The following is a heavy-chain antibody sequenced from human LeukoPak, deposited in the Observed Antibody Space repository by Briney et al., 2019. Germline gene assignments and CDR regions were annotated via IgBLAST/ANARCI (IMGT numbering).Heavy chain of an antibody. J-gene: IGHJ4*02. CDR2: IHSGGST. CDR3: ARVGSTLPFDY. D-gene: IGHD1-26*01. CDR1: GFTVSSKY. V-gene: IGHV3-53*01. Sequence: GGSLRLSCAASGFTVSSKYMSWVRQAPGKGLEWVSVIHSGGSTHYADSVKGRFSISRDNSKNTLYLQMNSLRAADTAVYYCARVGSTLPFDYWGQGTLVTVSS.